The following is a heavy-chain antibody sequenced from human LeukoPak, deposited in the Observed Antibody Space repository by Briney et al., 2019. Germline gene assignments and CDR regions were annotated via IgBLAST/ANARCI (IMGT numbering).Heavy chain of an antibody. CDR1: GFTFSGSA. D-gene: IGHD2-8*02. J-gene: IGHJ6*03. CDR2: IRSKANSYAT. CDR3: TRHITGGAYHYYYYMDV. Sequence: GGSLRLSCAASGFTFSGSAMHWVRQASGKGLEWVGRIRSKANSYATAYAASVKGRFTISRDDSKNTAYLQMNSLKTEDTAVYYCTRHITGGAYHYYYYMDVWGKGTTATVSS. V-gene: IGHV3-73*01.